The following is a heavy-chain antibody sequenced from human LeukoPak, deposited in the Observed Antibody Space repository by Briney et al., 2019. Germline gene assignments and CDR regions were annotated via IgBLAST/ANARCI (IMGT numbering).Heavy chain of an antibody. V-gene: IGHV1-2*02. CDR3: ARGKYSSSWHYKNLIGDY. D-gene: IGHD6-13*01. J-gene: IGHJ4*02. Sequence: ASVKVSCKASGYTFTGYYMHWVRQAPGQGLEWMGWINPNSGGTNYAQKFQGRVTMTRDTSISTAYMELSRLRSDDTPVYYCARGKYSSSWHYKNLIGDYWGQGTLVTVSS. CDR1: GYTFTGYY. CDR2: INPNSGGT.